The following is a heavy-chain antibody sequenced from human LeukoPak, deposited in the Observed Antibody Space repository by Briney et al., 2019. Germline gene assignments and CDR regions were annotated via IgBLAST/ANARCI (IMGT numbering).Heavy chain of an antibody. J-gene: IGHJ5*02. CDR3: ARGRNLGYCSGGSCLGFDP. V-gene: IGHV1-2*04. Sequence: ASVKVSCKASGYTFTGYYMHWVRQAPGQGLEWMGWINPNSGGTNYAQKFQGWVTMTRDTSISTAYMELSRLRSDDTAVYYCARGRNLGYCSGGSCLGFDPWGQGTLVTVSS. D-gene: IGHD2-15*01. CDR1: GYTFTGYY. CDR2: INPNSGGT.